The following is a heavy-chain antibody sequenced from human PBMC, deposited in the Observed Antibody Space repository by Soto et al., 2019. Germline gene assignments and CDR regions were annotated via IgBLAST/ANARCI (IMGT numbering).Heavy chain of an antibody. CDR1: GYTFTRYA. D-gene: IGHD2-15*01. Sequence: ASVKVSFKASGYTFTRYAMHWVRQAPGQRLEWMGWINAGNGNTKYSQKFQGRVTITRDTSASTAYMELSSLRSEDTAVYYCARGCSGGSCYLGWFDPWGQGTLVTVSS. J-gene: IGHJ5*02. V-gene: IGHV1-3*01. CDR2: INAGNGNT. CDR3: ARGCSGGSCYLGWFDP.